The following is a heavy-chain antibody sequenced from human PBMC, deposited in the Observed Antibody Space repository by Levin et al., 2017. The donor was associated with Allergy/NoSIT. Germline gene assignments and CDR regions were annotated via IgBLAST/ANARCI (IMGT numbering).Heavy chain of an antibody. CDR2: ISYDGSNK. D-gene: IGHD3-3*01. V-gene: IGHV3-30*04. Sequence: PGGSLRLSCAASGFTFSSYAMHWVRQAPGKGLEWVAVISYDGSNKYYADSVKGRFTISRDNSKNTLYLQMNSLRAEDTAVYYCARADKRITIFGVVTPGAFDIWGQGTMVTVSS. J-gene: IGHJ3*02. CDR3: ARADKRITIFGVVTPGAFDI. CDR1: GFTFSSYA.